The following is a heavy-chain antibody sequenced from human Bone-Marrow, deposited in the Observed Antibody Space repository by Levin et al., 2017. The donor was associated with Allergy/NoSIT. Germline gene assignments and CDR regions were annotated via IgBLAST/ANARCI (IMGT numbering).Heavy chain of an antibody. CDR2: ISSGGVNT. CDR1: GFPFSSYA. D-gene: IGHD6-19*01. Sequence: GESLKISCAVSGFPFSSYAMSWVRQAPGKGLEWVSVISSGGVNTYYADSVKGRFTISRDNSKNTVYLQMNSLTADDTAMYFCAKVSGHYFFDHWGQGTLVTVSS. V-gene: IGHV3-23*01. J-gene: IGHJ4*02. CDR3: AKVSGHYFFDH.